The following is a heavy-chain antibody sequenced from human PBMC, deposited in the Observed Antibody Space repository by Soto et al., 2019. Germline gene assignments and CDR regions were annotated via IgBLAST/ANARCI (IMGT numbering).Heavy chain of an antibody. Sequence: GASVKVSCKASGYTFTSYYMHWVRQAPGQGLEWMGIINPSGGSTSYAQKFQGRVTMTRDTPTSTVYMELSSLRSEDTAVYYCARDSGSWYGFDYWGQGTLVTVSS. CDR3: ARDSGSWYGFDY. J-gene: IGHJ4*02. D-gene: IGHD6-13*01. CDR1: GYTFTSYY. V-gene: IGHV1-46*01. CDR2: INPSGGST.